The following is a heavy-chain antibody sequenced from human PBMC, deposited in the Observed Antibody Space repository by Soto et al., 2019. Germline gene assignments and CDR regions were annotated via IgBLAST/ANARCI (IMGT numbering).Heavy chain of an antibody. CDR3: ASHGKHHLGLFDY. Sequence: SETLSLTCTVSGCSISSYYWSWIRQPPGKGLEWIGYIYYSGSTNYNPSLKSRVTISVDTSKNQFSLKLSSVTAADTAVYYCASHGKHHLGLFDYWGQGTLVTVSS. J-gene: IGHJ4*02. D-gene: IGHD7-27*01. V-gene: IGHV4-59*08. CDR2: IYYSGST. CDR1: GCSISSYY.